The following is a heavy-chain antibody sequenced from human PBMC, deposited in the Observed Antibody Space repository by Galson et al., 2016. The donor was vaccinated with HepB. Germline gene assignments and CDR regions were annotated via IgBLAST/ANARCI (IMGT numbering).Heavy chain of an antibody. CDR3: TREIDRASAST. V-gene: IGHV3-49*03. J-gene: IGHJ4*02. CDR2: IRSKSYGGST. CDR1: GFTFGDYA. Sequence: SLRLSCATSGFTFGDYAMSWFRQASGKGLEWLAVIRSKSYGGSTEYAASVRDRFTISRGDSKSIAYLQMNSLTIEDTALYYCTREIDRASASTWGQGTLVTVSS. D-gene: IGHD1-1*01.